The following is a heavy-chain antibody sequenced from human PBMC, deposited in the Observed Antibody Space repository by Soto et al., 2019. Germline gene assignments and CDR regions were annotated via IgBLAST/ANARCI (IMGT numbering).Heavy chain of an antibody. CDR3: AKDMNRNSGSV. Sequence: EGQLVESGGGLVQPGGSLRLSCAASGFSFSIYAMSWVRHAPGKGLEWVSGISGIGGNTHQAVSVKGRFTISRDNSKDTLSLQMNRLRAEDTALYYWAKDMNRNSGSVWGQGTLVIVSS. V-gene: IGHV3-23*04. D-gene: IGHD3-10*01. CDR1: GFSFSIYA. CDR2: ISGIGGNT. J-gene: IGHJ4*02.